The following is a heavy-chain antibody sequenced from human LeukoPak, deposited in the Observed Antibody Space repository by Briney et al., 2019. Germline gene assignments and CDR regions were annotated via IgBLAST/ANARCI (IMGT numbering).Heavy chain of an antibody. CDR2: VSGSGVST. D-gene: IGHD3-3*01. Sequence: GGSLRLSCAASGFTFSSYGMSWVRQAPGKGLEWVSGVSGSGVSTYYADSVKGRFTISRDNSKNTLYLQMNSLRAEDTAVYYCARADYDFWSGYYPVWGKGTTVTVSS. V-gene: IGHV3-23*01. J-gene: IGHJ6*04. CDR1: GFTFSSYG. CDR3: ARADYDFWSGYYPV.